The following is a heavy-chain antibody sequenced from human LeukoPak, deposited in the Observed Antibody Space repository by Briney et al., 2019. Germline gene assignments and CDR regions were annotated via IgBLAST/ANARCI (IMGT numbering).Heavy chain of an antibody. CDR1: GFTFSSYA. J-gene: IGHJ3*02. CDR2: ISYDGSNK. D-gene: IGHD2-15*01. V-gene: IGHV3-30-3*01. CDR3: ATSHNAWVEAAFDI. Sequence: GGSLRLSCAASGFTFSSYAMHWVRQAPGKGLEWVAVISYDGSNKYYADSVKGRFTISRDNSKNTLYLQMNSLRAEDTAVYYCATSHNAWVEAAFDIWGQGTMVTVSS.